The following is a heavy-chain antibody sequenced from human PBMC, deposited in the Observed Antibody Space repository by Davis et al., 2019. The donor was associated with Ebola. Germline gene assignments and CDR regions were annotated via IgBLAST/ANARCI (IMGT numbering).Heavy chain of an antibody. Sequence: PGGSLRLSCAASGFTFSSYWMHWVRQAPGKGLVWVSRINSDGSSTSYADSVKGRFTISRDNAKNTLYLQMNSLRAEDTAVYYRARADYGDPNWFDPWGQGTLVTVSS. CDR1: GFTFSSYW. CDR2: INSDGSST. J-gene: IGHJ5*02. V-gene: IGHV3-74*01. D-gene: IGHD4-17*01. CDR3: ARADYGDPNWFDP.